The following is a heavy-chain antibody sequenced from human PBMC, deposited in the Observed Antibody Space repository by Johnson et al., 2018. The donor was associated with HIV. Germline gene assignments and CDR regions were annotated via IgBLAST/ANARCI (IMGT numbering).Heavy chain of an antibody. CDR1: GFTFSSYA. J-gene: IGHJ3*02. D-gene: IGHD3-3*01. V-gene: IGHV3-30*04. CDR2: ISYVGSNK. CDR3: ARAQTYYDFWSGYDAFDI. Sequence: VQLVESGGGVVQPGRSLRLSCAASGFTFSSYAMSWVRQAPGKGLEWVAVISYVGSNKYYADSVKGRFTISRDNSKNTLFLQMNSLRVEDTAVYYCARAQTYYDFWSGYDAFDIWGQGTMVTVS.